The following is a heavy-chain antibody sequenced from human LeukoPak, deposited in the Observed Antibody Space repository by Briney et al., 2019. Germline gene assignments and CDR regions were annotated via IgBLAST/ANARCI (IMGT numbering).Heavy chain of an antibody. CDR3: ARARVGDPTDY. D-gene: IGHD1-26*01. V-gene: IGHV3-74*01. CDR1: GFPFSSYA. Sequence: GGSLRLSCAASGFPFSSYAMYWVRQAPGKGLVWVSRVHGDGNNIGYADSVKGRFTIFRDNAKNTLYLQMNSLRPDDTAVYYCARARVGDPTDYWGQGALVTVSS. J-gene: IGHJ4*02. CDR2: VHGDGNNI.